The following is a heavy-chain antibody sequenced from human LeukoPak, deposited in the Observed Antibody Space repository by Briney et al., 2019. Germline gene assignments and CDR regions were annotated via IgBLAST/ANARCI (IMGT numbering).Heavy chain of an antibody. D-gene: IGHD6-13*01. CDR1: GDSVSSNSAA. CDR3: SYSSSWWFDY. CDR2: TYYRSKWYN. Sequence: SQTLSLTRAIYGDSVSSNSAAWNWIRQSPSRGLEWLGRTYYRSKWYNDYAVSVKSRITINPDTSKNQFSLQLNSVTPEDTAVYYCSYSSSWWFDYWGQGTLVTVSS. V-gene: IGHV6-1*01. J-gene: IGHJ4*02.